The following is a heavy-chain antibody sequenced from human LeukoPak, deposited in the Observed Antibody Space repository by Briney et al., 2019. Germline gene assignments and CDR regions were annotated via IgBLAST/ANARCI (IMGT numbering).Heavy chain of an antibody. V-gene: IGHV3-23*01. CDR3: AKRAARGAAAITGKVDY. J-gene: IGHJ4*02. D-gene: IGHD2-2*02. CDR2: TSDRGDYT. Sequence: GGSLRLSCAVSGFIFSSYAMSWVRQAPGKGLEWVSGTSDRGDYTYYADSVKGRFTISRDNSKNTLYLQMNSLRAEDTAVYYCAKRAARGAAAITGKVDYWGQGTLVTVSS. CDR1: GFIFSSYA.